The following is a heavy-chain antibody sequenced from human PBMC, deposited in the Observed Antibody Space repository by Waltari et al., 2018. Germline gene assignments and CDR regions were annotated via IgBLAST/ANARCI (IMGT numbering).Heavy chain of an antibody. CDR1: GFTFRSYG. CDR3: AKAGNSKQLPGIDY. Sequence: QVQLVESGGGVVQPGGSLRLSCAASGFTFRSYGMHWVRQAPGKGLEWLAFIRYDGSNKYYADSVKGRFTISRDNSKNTLYLQMNSLRAEDTAVYYCAKAGNSKQLPGIDYWGQGTLVTVSS. J-gene: IGHJ4*02. V-gene: IGHV3-30*02. D-gene: IGHD6-6*01. CDR2: IRYDGSNK.